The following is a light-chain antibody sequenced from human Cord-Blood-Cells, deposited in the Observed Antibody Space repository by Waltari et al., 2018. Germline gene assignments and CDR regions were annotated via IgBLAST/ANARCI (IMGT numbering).Light chain of an antibody. V-gene: IGLV2-14*01. CDR1: SSYVGGYNY. Sequence: QSALTQPASVSGSPGQSITISCTGTSSYVGGYNYVSWYQQHPGKAPKLMIYDVSNRPSGVSNRFSGSKSGNTASLTISELQAEDEADYYCSSYTSSSTLVFGGGTKLTVL. CDR2: DVS. J-gene: IGLJ2*01. CDR3: SSYTSSSTLV.